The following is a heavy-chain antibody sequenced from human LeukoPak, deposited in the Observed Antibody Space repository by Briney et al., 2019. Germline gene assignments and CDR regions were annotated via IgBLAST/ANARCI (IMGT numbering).Heavy chain of an antibody. Sequence: TVKVSRTASGATFSSYPLSWVRQAPGQGLECMGGIIPIFGTANYAQTFQGRVTITADESTSTAYMELSSLRSEDTAVYYCARDGVRDYYGSGSYYEDAFDIWGQGTMVTVSS. V-gene: IGHV1-69*13. CDR2: IIPIFGTA. CDR1: GATFSSYP. D-gene: IGHD3-10*01. J-gene: IGHJ3*02. CDR3: ARDGVRDYYGSGSYYEDAFDI.